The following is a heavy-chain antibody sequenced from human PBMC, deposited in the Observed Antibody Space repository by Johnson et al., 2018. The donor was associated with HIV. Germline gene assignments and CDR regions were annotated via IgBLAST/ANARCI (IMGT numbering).Heavy chain of an antibody. V-gene: IGHV3-20*04. Sequence: VQLVESGGGVVQPGGSLRLSCAASGFTVSSNYMSWVRQAPEKGLEWVSGINWNGGSTGYADSVKGRFTFSRDNAKNSLYLQMNSLRAEDTALYYCAKDTWELLGDGAFDIWGQGTMVTVSS. CDR2: INWNGGST. D-gene: IGHD1-26*01. CDR1: GFTVSSNY. CDR3: AKDTWELLGDGAFDI. J-gene: IGHJ3*02.